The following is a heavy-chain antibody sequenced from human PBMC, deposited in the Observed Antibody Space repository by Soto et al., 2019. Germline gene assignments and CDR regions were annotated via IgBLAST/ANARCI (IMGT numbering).Heavy chain of an antibody. CDR2: IFCTTDVWPP. CDR3: AIARPMSSVTHSNYYFYNGMDV. Sequence: GGSLRVTCAACGLTLTTAWINWVRQAPGKGLEWVGRIFCTTDVWPPDFAPPLRVRFAISRDDSKSMVYLQMNSLKPEDTAVYYCAIARPMSSVTHSNYYFYNGMDVWGQGTTFTVSS. V-gene: IGHV3-15*07. D-gene: IGHD4-4*01. CDR1: GLTLTTAW. J-gene: IGHJ6*02.